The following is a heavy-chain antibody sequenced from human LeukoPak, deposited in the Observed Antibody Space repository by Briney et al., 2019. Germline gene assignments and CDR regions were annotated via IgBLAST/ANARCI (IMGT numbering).Heavy chain of an antibody. CDR3: ARAPRARGHFDY. J-gene: IGHJ4*02. D-gene: IGHD3-10*01. V-gene: IGHV1-69*13. Sequence: ASVKVSCKASGGTFSSYAIRWVRQAPGPGLEWMGGFIPIFGTANYAQKFQRRVTITADESTSTAYMELSSLRSEDTAVYYCARAPRARGHFDYWGQGTLVTVSS. CDR1: GGTFSSYA. CDR2: FIPIFGTA.